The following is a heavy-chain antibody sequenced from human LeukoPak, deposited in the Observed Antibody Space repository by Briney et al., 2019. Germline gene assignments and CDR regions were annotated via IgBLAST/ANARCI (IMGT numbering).Heavy chain of an antibody. CDR2: IKQDGSEK. CDR3: ARGGGNDYDTSGYYCLAAY. D-gene: IGHD3-22*01. V-gene: IGHV3-7*01. CDR1: GFTFTSYW. Sequence: PGGSLRLSCAASGFTFTSYWMGWVRQAPGKGLEWVASIKQDGSEKYYVDSVKGRFTISRDNAKNSLYLQMNSLRAEDTAVYYCARGGGNDYDTSGYYCLAAYWGQGTLVTVSS. J-gene: IGHJ4*02.